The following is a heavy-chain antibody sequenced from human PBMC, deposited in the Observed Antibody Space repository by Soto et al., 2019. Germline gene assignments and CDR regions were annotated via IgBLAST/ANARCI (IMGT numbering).Heavy chain of an antibody. CDR1: GGYISSSSYY. V-gene: IGHV4-39*01. CDR3: ARHEPIMAWLAIDY. Sequence: PSETLSLTCTVTGGYISSSSYYWGWIRQPPGKGLEWIGSIYYSGSTYHNPSLKSRVTISVDTSKNQFSLKLSSVTAADTAVYYCARHEPIMAWLAIDYWGQGTQVTVSS. CDR2: IYYSGST. D-gene: IGHD5-12*01. J-gene: IGHJ4*02.